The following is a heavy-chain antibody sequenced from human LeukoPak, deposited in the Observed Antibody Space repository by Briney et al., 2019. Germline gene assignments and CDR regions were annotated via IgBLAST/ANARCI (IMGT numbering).Heavy chain of an antibody. D-gene: IGHD2-2*01. CDR1: GGSISSYY. CDR2: IYYSGST. J-gene: IGHJ4*02. V-gene: IGHV4-59*08. CDR3: ARHEVRGLYFDY. Sequence: SETLSLTCTVSGGSISSYYWSWIRQPPGRGLEWIGYIYYSGSTNYNASLKSQVTISVDTSKKQFSLKLTSVTAADTAVYYCARHEVRGLYFDYWGQGTLVTVSS.